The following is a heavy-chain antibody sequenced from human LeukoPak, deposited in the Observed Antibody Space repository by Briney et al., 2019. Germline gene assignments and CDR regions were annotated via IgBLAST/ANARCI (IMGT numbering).Heavy chain of an antibody. D-gene: IGHD3-22*01. CDR1: GGTFSSYA. V-gene: IGHV1-69*04. CDR3: ARALGDYYDSSGYYYEFDY. CDR2: IIPILGIA. J-gene: IGHJ4*02. Sequence: SVKVSCKASGGTFSSYAISWVRQAPGQGLEWMGRIIPILGIANYAQKFQGRVTITADKSTSTAYIELSSLRSGDTAVYYCARALGDYYDSSGYYYEFDYWGQGTLVTVSS.